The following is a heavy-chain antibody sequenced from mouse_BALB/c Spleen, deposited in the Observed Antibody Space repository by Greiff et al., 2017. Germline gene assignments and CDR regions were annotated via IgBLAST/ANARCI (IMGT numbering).Heavy chain of an antibody. J-gene: IGHJ3*01. CDR1: GYTFTSYW. Sequence: QVQLQQSGAELAKPGASVKMSCKASGYTFTSYWMHWVKQRPGQGLEWIGYINPSTGYTEYNQKFKDKATLTADKSSSTAYMQLSSLTSEDSAVYYCAREYGYDLSWFAYWGQGTLVTVSA. CDR2: INPSTGYT. V-gene: IGHV1-7*01. D-gene: IGHD2-2*01. CDR3: AREYGYDLSWFAY.